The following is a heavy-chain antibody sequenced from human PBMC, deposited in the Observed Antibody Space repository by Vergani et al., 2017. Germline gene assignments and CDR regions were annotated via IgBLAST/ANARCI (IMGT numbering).Heavy chain of an antibody. V-gene: IGHV3-66*01. J-gene: IGHJ4*02. D-gene: IGHD2-21*01. CDR3: AARVVIYYVDY. CDR2: IYSGGST. Sequence: EVQLVESGGGLVQPGGSLRLSCAASGFTVSSNYMSWVRQAPGKGLEWVSVIYSGGSTYYADSVKGRFTISSDNSKNTLYLQMNSLRAEDTAVYYCAARVVIYYVDYWGQGTLVTVSS. CDR1: GFTVSSNY.